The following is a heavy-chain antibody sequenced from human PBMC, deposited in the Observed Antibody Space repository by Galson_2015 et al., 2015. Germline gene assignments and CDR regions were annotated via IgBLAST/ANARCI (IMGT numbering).Heavy chain of an antibody. J-gene: IGHJ4*02. CDR2: ISSSSYI. CDR1: GFTFSSYR. Sequence: SLRLSCAASGFTFSSYRMNWVRQAPGKGLEWVSSISSSSYIYYADSVKGRFTISRDNAKNSLYLQMNSLRAEDTAVYYCARDSEYYDYIWGSYAPYDYWGQGTLVTVSS. CDR3: ARDSEYYDYIWGSYAPYDY. V-gene: IGHV3-21*01. D-gene: IGHD3-16*01.